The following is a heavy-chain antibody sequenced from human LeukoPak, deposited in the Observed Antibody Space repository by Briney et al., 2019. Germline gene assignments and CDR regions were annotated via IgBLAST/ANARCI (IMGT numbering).Heavy chain of an antibody. Sequence: GASVKVSCKASGYTFTSYGISWVRQAPGQGLEWMGWISAYNGNTNYAQKLQGRVTMTTDTSTSTAYMELRSLRSDDTAVYYCARGVLISGSLPDFWSGYSPTYTLRFSPHWTDVWGQGTTVTISS. D-gene: IGHD3-3*01. V-gene: IGHV1-18*01. J-gene: IGHJ6*02. CDR1: GYTFTSYG. CDR3: ARGVLISGSLPDFWSGYSPTYTLRFSPHWTDV. CDR2: ISAYNGNT.